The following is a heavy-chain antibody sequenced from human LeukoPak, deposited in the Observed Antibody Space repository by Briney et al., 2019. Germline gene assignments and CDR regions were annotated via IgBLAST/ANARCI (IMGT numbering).Heavy chain of an antibody. J-gene: IGHJ3*02. D-gene: IGHD4-17*01. CDR2: IYYSGST. CDR3: AGYGDSDDAFDI. V-gene: IGHV4-59*01. Sequence: SETLSLTCTVSGGSIRSYYWSWIRHPPGKGLERIGYIYYSGSTHYNTSLKSRVTISVDTSKNQFSLKLSSVTAADTAVYYCAGYGDSDDAFDIWGQGTTVTVSS. CDR1: GGSIRSYY.